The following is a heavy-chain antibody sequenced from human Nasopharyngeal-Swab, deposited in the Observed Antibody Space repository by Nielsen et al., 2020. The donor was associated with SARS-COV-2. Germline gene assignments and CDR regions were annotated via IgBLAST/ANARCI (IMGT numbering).Heavy chain of an antibody. CDR1: GLTFDTYA. V-gene: IGHV3-23*01. J-gene: IGHJ4*02. CDR2: ISGSGDSV. D-gene: IGHD3-22*01. CDR3: AKAQLYYDSSGYRD. Sequence: GESLKISCAASGLTFDTYAMTWVRQAPGKGLEWVSSISGSGDSVYYADSVKGRFTISRDNSKNTLYLQMNSLRAEDTAVYYCAKAQLYYDSSGYRDWGQGTLVTVSS.